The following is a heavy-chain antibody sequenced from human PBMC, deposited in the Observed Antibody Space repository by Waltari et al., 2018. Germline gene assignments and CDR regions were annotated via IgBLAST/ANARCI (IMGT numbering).Heavy chain of an antibody. Sequence: QVQLQESGPGLVKPSETLSLTCAVSGYSISSGYYWGWIRQPPGKGLEWIGSIYHSGSTYYNPSLKSRVTISVDTSKNQFSLKLSSVTAADTAVYYCARQSNWGSGLAPFDYWGQGTLVTVSS. J-gene: IGHJ4*02. CDR2: IYHSGST. CDR3: ARQSNWGSGLAPFDY. V-gene: IGHV4-38-2*01. D-gene: IGHD3-10*01. CDR1: GYSISSGYY.